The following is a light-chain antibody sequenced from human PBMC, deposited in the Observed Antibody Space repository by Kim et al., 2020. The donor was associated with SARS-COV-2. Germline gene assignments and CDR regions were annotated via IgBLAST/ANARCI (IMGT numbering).Light chain of an antibody. V-gene: IGLV1-51*01. CDR2: DNK. CDR1: SANIGNNY. CDR3: GTWDNSLSAWV. J-gene: IGLJ3*02. Sequence: GQQVTISCSGSSANIGNNYVSWYQQFTGTVPKVLIYDNKKRPSGIPDRFSGSKSGTSATLGITGLRTGDEADYYCGTWDNSLSAWVFGGGTQLTVL.